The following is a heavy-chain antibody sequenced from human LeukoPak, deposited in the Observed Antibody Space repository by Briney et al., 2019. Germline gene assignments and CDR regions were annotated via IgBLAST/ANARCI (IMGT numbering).Heavy chain of an antibody. CDR1: GYTFTSYG. CDR3: ARDLAVDILTGYYHLRLPGFDY. CDR2: ISAYNGNT. D-gene: IGHD3-9*01. V-gene: IGHV1-18*01. Sequence: EASVKVSCKASGYTFTSYGISWVRQAPGQGLEWMGWISAYNGNTNYAQKLQGRVTMTTDTSTSTAYMELRSLRSDDTAVYYCARDLAVDILTGYYHLRLPGFDYWGQGTLVTVSS. J-gene: IGHJ4*02.